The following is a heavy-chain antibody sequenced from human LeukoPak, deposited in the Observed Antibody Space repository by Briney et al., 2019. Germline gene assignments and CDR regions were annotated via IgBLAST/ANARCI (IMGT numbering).Heavy chain of an antibody. D-gene: IGHD2-15*01. Sequence: VASVKVSCKASGYTFTGYYMHWVRQAPGQGLEWMGWINSNSGGTNYAQKFQGRVTMTRDTSISTAYMELSRLRSDDTAVYYCARDGYCSGGSCYSGVDYGMDVWGQGTTVTVSS. J-gene: IGHJ6*02. CDR2: INSNSGGT. CDR3: ARDGYCSGGSCYSGVDYGMDV. CDR1: GYTFTGYY. V-gene: IGHV1-2*02.